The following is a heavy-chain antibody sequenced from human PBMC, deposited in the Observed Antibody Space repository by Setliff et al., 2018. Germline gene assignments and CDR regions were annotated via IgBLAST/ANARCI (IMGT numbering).Heavy chain of an antibody. CDR2: IYSGGSRT. V-gene: IGHV3-23*03. Sequence: ETLSLSCEASGFTFSNYAMGWVRQAPGKGLEWVSVIYSGGSRTYSADSVKGRFTIFRDNSRNTLHLQMNSLRAEDTAVYYCAKDQRESTGWFKLFDYWGQGVLVT. J-gene: IGHJ4*02. D-gene: IGHD6-19*01. CDR1: GFTFSNYA. CDR3: AKDQRESTGWFKLFDY.